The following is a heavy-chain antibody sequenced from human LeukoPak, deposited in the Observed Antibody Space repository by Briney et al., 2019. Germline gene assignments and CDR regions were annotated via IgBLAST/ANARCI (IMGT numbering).Heavy chain of an antibody. V-gene: IGHV1-18*01. CDR2: ISAYNGNT. D-gene: IGHD2-21*01. CDR1: GYTFTSYG. Sequence: GASVKVSCKASGYTFTSYGISWVRQAPGQGLEWMGWISAYNGNTNYAQKLQGRVTMTTDTSTSTAYMELRSLRSDDTAVYYCARVSEVGRNTGLLFDYWGQGTLVTVSS. CDR3: ARVSEVGRNTGLLFDY. J-gene: IGHJ4*02.